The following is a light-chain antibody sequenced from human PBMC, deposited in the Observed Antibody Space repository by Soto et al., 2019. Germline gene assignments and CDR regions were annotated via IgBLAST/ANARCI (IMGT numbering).Light chain of an antibody. V-gene: IGKV1-5*01. CDR3: QQYNSYST. CDR1: QSISTW. J-gene: IGKJ1*01. CDR2: DAS. Sequence: DIQMTQSPSTLSASVGDRVTITCRASQSISTWLAWYQQKPGKAPKLLIYDASSLESGVPSRFSGSGSGTEITLTNSRLPAEDFGRYYRQQYNSYSTFGQGTKVEIK.